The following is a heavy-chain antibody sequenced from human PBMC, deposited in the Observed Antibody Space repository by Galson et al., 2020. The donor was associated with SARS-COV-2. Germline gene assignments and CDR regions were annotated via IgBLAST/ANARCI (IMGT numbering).Heavy chain of an antibody. CDR1: GYTFTSYG. V-gene: IGHV1-18*01. Sequence: ASVKVSCKASGYTFTSYGISWVRQAPGHGLAWMGWISAYNGNTNYAQKLQGRVTMTTDTSTSTAYMELRSLRSDDTAVYYCAREGAYCGGDCYPIENYYYGMDVWGQGTTVTVSS. CDR3: AREGAYCGGDCYPIENYYYGMDV. CDR2: ISAYNGNT. J-gene: IGHJ6*02. D-gene: IGHD2-21*02.